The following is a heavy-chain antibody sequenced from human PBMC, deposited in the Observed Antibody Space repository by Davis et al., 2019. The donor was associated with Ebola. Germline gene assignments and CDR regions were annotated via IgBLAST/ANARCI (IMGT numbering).Heavy chain of an antibody. CDR3: AKVGGQQLVRDY. D-gene: IGHD6-13*01. V-gene: IGHV3-23*01. J-gene: IGHJ4*02. CDR1: VITFSSYA. Sequence: GGSLRLSCTDSVITFSSYAMTWVRQAPGKGLEWVSAISGSGGSTYYADSVKGRFTISRDNSKKTLYLQMNSLRAEDTAVYYCAKVGGQQLVRDYWGQGTLVTVSS. CDR2: ISGSGGST.